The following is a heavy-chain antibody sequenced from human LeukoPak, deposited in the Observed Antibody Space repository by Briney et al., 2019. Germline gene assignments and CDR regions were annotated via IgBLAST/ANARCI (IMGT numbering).Heavy chain of an antibody. J-gene: IGHJ6*03. CDR3: ARDLVRGVFYYYYYMDV. CDR2: ISAYNGNT. CDR1: GYTFTSYG. Sequence: GASVKVSCKASGYTFTSYGISWVRQAPGQGLEWMGWISAYNGNTNYAQKLQGRVTMTTDTSTSTAYTELRSLRSDDTAVYYCARDLVRGVFYYYYYMDVWGKGTTVTVSS. D-gene: IGHD3-10*02. V-gene: IGHV1-18*01.